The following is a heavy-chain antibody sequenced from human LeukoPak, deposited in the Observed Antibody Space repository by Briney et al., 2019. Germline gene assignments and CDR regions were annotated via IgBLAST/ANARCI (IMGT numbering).Heavy chain of an antibody. CDR2: IIPIFGTA. CDR1: GGTFSSYA. CDR3: ARRGGNAAMALEGVDY. J-gene: IGHJ4*02. V-gene: IGHV1-69*13. Sequence: SVTVSCKASGGTFSSYAISWVRQAPGQGLEWMGGIIPIFGTANYAQKFQGRVTITADESTSTAYMELSSLRSEDTAVYYCARRGGNAAMALEGVDYWGQGTLVTVSS. D-gene: IGHD5-18*01.